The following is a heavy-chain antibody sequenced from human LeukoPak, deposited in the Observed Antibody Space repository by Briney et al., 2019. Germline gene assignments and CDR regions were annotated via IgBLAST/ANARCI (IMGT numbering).Heavy chain of an antibody. D-gene: IGHD4-11*01. Sequence: SETLSLTCSVSGGSITSSSYYWGWIRQPPEKGLEWIGSIYYTGGTYYSPSLKSRVTISVDTSKNQFSLKLNSVTAADTAVYYCARHGGTRITLVEVYYFDYWGQGSLVTVSS. CDR3: ARHGGTRITLVEVYYFDY. V-gene: IGHV4-39*01. J-gene: IGHJ4*02. CDR1: GGSITSSSYY. CDR2: IYYTGGT.